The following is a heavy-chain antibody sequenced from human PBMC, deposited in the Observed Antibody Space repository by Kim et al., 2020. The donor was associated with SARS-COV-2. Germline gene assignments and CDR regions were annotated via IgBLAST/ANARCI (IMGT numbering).Heavy chain of an antibody. J-gene: IGHJ6*02. CDR3: ASLDYGSGNYRYGMDV. Sequence: SETLSLTCTVSGDSIRSGSYYWTWFRQHPGKGLEWIGYIYDSGSTYYNPSLKGRVHISVDTSKNQFSLKLSSVTAADTAVYYCASLDYGSGNYRYGMDVWGRGTTVIVSS. CDR1: GDSIRSGSYY. D-gene: IGHD3-10*01. V-gene: IGHV4-31*03. CDR2: IYDSGST.